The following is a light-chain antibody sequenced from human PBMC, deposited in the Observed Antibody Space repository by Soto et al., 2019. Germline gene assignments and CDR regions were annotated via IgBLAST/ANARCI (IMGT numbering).Light chain of an antibody. CDR2: VAS. Sequence: DIQMTQSPSSLSASVGDRVTITCRASQGISIYLAWYQQKPGKVPKLLIYVASALQSGVPSRFSGSGSGTDFTLTISSLQPEDAATYYWQKYNSAPLTFGGGTKVEIK. J-gene: IGKJ4*01. CDR1: QGISIY. V-gene: IGKV1-27*01. CDR3: QKYNSAPLT.